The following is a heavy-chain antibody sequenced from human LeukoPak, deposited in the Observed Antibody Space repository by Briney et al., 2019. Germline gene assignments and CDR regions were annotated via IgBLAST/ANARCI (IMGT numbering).Heavy chain of an antibody. CDR3: AREGGSGSYSLFDY. CDR1: GGTFSSYA. J-gene: IGHJ4*02. D-gene: IGHD3-10*01. CDR2: IIPIFGTA. V-gene: IGHV1-69*06. Sequence: GSSVKVSCKASGGTFSSYAISWVRQAPGQGLEWMGGIIPIFGTANYAQKFQGRVTITADKSTSTAYMELSSLRSEDTAVYYCAREGGSGSYSLFDYRGQGTLVTVSS.